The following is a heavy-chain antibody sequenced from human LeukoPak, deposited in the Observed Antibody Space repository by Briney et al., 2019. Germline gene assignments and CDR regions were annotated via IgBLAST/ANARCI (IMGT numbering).Heavy chain of an antibody. D-gene: IGHD6-19*01. CDR3: ARRRVGIAVAGHFDY. V-gene: IGHV4-39*01. Sequence: SETLSLTCTVSGGSISSSSYYWGWIRQPPGKGLEWIGSIYYRGSTYYNPSLKSRFTISVDTSKNPFSLTLSSVTAADTAVYYCARRRVGIAVAGHFDYWGQGTLVTVSS. CDR2: IYYRGST. CDR1: GGSISSSSYY. J-gene: IGHJ4*02.